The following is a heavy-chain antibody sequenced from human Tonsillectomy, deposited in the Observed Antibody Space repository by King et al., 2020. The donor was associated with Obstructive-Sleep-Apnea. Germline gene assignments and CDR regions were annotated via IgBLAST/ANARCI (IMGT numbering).Heavy chain of an antibody. CDR3: ARGRSRLGGVGGWFDP. Sequence: PLQESGPGLVKPSETLSLTCSVSGASLSINNYYWGWIRQPPGKGLEWIGNIYHSGTTYYKSSLKSRVTISVVTSKNQFSLKLTSVTAADTAIYYCARGRSRLGGVGGWFDPWGQGLLVTVSA. V-gene: IGHV4-39*07. CDR2: IYHSGTT. J-gene: IGHJ5*02. CDR1: GASLSINNYY. D-gene: IGHD3-16*01.